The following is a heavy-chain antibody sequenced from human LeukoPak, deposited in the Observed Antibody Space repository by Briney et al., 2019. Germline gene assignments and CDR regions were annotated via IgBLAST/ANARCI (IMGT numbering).Heavy chain of an antibody. D-gene: IGHD2-8*01. Sequence: GRSLRLSCAASGFTFSSYAMHWVRQAPGKGLEWVAVISYDGSNKYYADSVKGRFTISRDNSKNTLYLQMNSLRAEDTAVYYCATDFPYQWRRDAFDIWGQGTMVTVSS. CDR2: ISYDGSNK. V-gene: IGHV3-30-3*01. CDR3: ATDFPYQWRRDAFDI. J-gene: IGHJ3*02. CDR1: GFTFSSYA.